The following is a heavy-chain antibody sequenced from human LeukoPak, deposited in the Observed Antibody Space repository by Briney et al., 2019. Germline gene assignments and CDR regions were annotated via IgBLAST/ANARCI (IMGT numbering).Heavy chain of an antibody. CDR1: GGSISSYY. V-gene: IGHV4-59*01. CDR3: AKGLFPPMRDSSGYYHDAFDI. J-gene: IGHJ3*02. Sequence: SATLSLTCTVSGGSISSYYWTWIRQPPGKGLEWIGYVSYSGTTKYNPSLKSRVTMPVDMSKNRLSLRLTSVTAEDTALYYCAKGLFPPMRDSSGYYHDAFDIWGQGTMVTVSS. CDR2: VSYSGTT. D-gene: IGHD3-22*01.